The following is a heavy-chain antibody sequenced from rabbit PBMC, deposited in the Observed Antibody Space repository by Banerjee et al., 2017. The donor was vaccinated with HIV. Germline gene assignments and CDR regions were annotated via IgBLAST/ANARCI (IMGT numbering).Heavy chain of an antibody. CDR2: IDPLFGST. Sequence: QEQLEESGGDLVKPEGSLTLTCTASGFSLSNKYVMCWVRQAPGKGLEWIGYIDPLFGSTYYANWVNGRFTISSHNAQNTLYLQLNSLTAADTATYFCVRGSGLTIPTLWGPGTLVTVS. D-gene: IGHD4-1*01. J-gene: IGHJ4*01. CDR1: GFSLSNKYV. CDR3: VRGSGLTIPTL. V-gene: IGHV1S45*01.